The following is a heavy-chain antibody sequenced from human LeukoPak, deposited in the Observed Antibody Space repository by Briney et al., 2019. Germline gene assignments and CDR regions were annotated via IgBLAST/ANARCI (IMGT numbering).Heavy chain of an antibody. CDR2: INHSGST. D-gene: IGHD3-22*01. J-gene: IGHJ3*02. V-gene: IGHV4-34*01. CDR3: AGHHSSGPYNAFDI. CDR1: GGSFSGYY. Sequence: PSETLSLTCAVYGGSFSGYYWSWIRQPPGKGLEWIGEINHSGSTNYNPSLKSRVTISVDTSKNQFSLKLSSVTAADTAVYYCAGHHSSGPYNAFDIWGQGTMVTVSS.